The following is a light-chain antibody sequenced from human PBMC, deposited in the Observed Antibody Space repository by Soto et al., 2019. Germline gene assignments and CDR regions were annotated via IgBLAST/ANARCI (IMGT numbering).Light chain of an antibody. CDR1: SSNMGKNS. CDR2: DNS. CDR3: GTWDSSLSAGV. J-gene: IGLJ2*01. Sequence: QSVLTQPPSVSAAPGQKATISASGSSSNMGKNSVSWYQQVPGTAPKLLIYDNSERPSGIPDRFSGSKSGTSATLGITGLQTGDEADYYCGTWDSSLSAGVFGGGTKLTVL. V-gene: IGLV1-51*01.